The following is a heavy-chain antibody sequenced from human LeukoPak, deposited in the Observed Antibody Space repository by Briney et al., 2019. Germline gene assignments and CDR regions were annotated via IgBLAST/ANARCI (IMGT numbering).Heavy chain of an antibody. CDR1: GGSITTYY. V-gene: IGHV4-59*01. CDR3: ATTRGYSTNDAFDV. CDR2: MYHTGTI. J-gene: IGHJ3*01. D-gene: IGHD5-18*01. Sequence: PSETLSLTCSVSGGSITTYYWNWIRQSPGKGLEWIGYMYHTGTIDYTPSLQSRVTISLDTPNNKVSLTLSSVTAADTAVYYCATTRGYSTNDAFDVWGQGTRVTVSS.